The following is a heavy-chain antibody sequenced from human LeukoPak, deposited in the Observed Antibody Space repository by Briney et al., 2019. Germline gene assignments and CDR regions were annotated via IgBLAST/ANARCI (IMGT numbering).Heavy chain of an antibody. J-gene: IGHJ6*03. CDR2: MNPNSGNT. CDR3: ARVPAAMILRCYYYMDV. D-gene: IGHD2-2*01. CDR1: GYTFTSYN. V-gene: IGHV1-8*03. Sequence: ASVKVSCKASGYTFTSYNINWVRQATGQGLEWMGWMNPNSGNTGYAQKFQGRVTITRNTSISTAYMELSSLRSEDTAVYYCARVPAAMILRCYYYMDVWGKGTTVTISS.